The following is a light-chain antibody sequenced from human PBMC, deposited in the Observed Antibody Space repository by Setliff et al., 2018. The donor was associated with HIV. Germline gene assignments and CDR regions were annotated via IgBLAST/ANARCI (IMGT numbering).Light chain of an antibody. V-gene: IGLV2-14*01. Sequence: QSVLTQPASVSGSPGQSITISCAGSSSDIGGHNFVSWYQQDPGKAPKLMIYGVNYRPSGVSNRFSGSKSGSTASLTISGLQAEDEADYYCSSFSTINTQIFGTGTKVTVL. J-gene: IGLJ1*01. CDR2: GVN. CDR1: SSDIGGHNF. CDR3: SSFSTINTQI.